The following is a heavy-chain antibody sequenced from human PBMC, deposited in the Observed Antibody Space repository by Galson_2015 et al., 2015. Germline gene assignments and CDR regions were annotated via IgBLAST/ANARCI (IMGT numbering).Heavy chain of an antibody. CDR3: LVVPAAMSLGWSDY. CDR2: ISSSGSTI. V-gene: IGHV3-48*03. J-gene: IGHJ4*02. CDR1: GFTFSSYE. Sequence: SLRLSCAASGFTFSSYEMNWVRQAPGKGLEWVSYISSSGSTIYYADSVKGRFTISRDNAKNSLYLQMNSLRAEDTAVYYCLVVPAAMSLGWSDYWGQGTLVTVSS. D-gene: IGHD2-2*01.